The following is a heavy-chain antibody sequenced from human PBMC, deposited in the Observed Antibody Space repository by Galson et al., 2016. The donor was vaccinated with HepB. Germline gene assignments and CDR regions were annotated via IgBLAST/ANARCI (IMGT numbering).Heavy chain of an antibody. CDR1: GYTFSHFA. J-gene: IGHJ5*02. V-gene: IGHV1-18*01. D-gene: IGHD3-3*01. CDR2: ISAFKNKI. CDR3: ARDLAEDDFWSGLSPDP. Sequence: SVKVSCKASGYTFSHFAITWVRQAPGQGLEWMGWISAFKNKIKYAQKFQGRVTMTTDTSTSTAYMELRSLRSDDTAVYYCARDLAEDDFWSGLSPDPWGQGTQVTVSS.